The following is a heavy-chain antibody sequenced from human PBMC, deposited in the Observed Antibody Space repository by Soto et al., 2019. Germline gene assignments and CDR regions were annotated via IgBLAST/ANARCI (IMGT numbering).Heavy chain of an antibody. J-gene: IGHJ6*02. CDR1: GFTFSSYA. CDR2: ISSNGGST. D-gene: IGHD1-26*01. CDR3: VKDDSGSYYYYCMDV. V-gene: IGHV3-64D*06. Sequence: GGSLRLSCSASGFTFSSYAMHWVRQAPGKGLEYVSAISSNGGSTYYADSVKGRFTISRGNSKNTLYLQMSSLRAEDTAVYYCVKDDSGSYYYYCMDVWGQGTTVTVSS.